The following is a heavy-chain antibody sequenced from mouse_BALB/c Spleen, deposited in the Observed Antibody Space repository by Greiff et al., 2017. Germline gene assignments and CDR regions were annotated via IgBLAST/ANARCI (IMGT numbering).Heavy chain of an antibody. CDR1: GDSITSGY. Sequence: EVQLQQSGPSLVKPSQTLSLTCSVTGDSITSGYWNWIRKFPGNKLEYMGYISYSGSTYYNPSLKSRISITRDTSKNQYYLQLNSVTTEDTATYYCARYGSSYCWYFDVWGAGTTVTVSS. CDR2: ISYSGST. CDR3: ARYGSSYCWYFDV. V-gene: IGHV3-8*02. D-gene: IGHD1-1*01. J-gene: IGHJ1*01.